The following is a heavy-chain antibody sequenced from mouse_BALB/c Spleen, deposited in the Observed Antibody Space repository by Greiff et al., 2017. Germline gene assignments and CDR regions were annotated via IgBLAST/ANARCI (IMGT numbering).Heavy chain of an antibody. CDR1: GDSITSGY. D-gene: IGHD1-1*01. J-gene: IGHJ3*01. Sequence: DVMLVESGPSLVKPSQTLSLTCSVTGDSITSGYWNWIRKFPGNKLEYMGYISYSGSTYYNPSLKSRISITRDTSKNQYYLQLNSVTTEDTATYYCARSDYGRSWFAYWGQGTLVTVSA. CDR3: ARSDYGRSWFAY. V-gene: IGHV3-8*02. CDR2: ISYSGST.